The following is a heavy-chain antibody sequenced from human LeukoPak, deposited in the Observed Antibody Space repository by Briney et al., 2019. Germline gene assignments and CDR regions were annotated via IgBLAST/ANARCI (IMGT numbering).Heavy chain of an antibody. CDR3: ANGETYSSGP. J-gene: IGHJ5*02. CDR1: GFTFSSYA. V-gene: IGHV3-30-3*01. D-gene: IGHD3-22*01. Sequence: GGSLRLSCAASGFTFSSYAMHWVRQAPGKGLEWVAVISYDGSNKYYADSVKGRFTISRDNSKNTLYLQMNSLRAEDTAVYYCANGETYSSGPWGQGTPVTVSS. CDR2: ISYDGSNK.